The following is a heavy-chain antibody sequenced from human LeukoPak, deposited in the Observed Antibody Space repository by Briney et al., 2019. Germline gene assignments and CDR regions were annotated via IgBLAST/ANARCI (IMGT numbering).Heavy chain of an antibody. D-gene: IGHD3-10*01. CDR1: GFRFSGYV. J-gene: IGHJ4*02. Sequence: PGGSLRLSCVASGFRFSGYVMKCVRQAPGKGLEWVSTISMSSSYMYYADSVRGRFTISRDNAKNSLYLQMTSLRAEDAAVYYCAREDYSSGNPTIDHWGQGTLVTVSS. CDR3: AREDYSSGNPTIDH. V-gene: IGHV3-21*01. CDR2: ISMSSSYM.